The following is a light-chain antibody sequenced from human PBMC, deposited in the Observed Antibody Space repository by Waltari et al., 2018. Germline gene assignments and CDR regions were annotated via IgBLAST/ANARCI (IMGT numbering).Light chain of an antibody. CDR3: SLYMGSGIWV. V-gene: IGLV8-61*01. J-gene: IGLJ3*02. CDR2: KGS. CDR1: SGSVSTTSC. Sequence: QTVVTQEPSLSVSPGGTVTLTCALTSGSVSTTSCATWYQQTPGQPPRTLVYKGSSRSSGVPDRFSGSVLGNTAALTITGAQADDEANYYCSLYMGSGIWVFGGGTKLTVL.